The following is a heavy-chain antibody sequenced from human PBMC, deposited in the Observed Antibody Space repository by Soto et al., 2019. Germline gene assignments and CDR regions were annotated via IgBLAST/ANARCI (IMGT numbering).Heavy chain of an antibody. CDR1: GFTFSSFA. J-gene: IGHJ4*02. V-gene: IGHV3-23*01. Sequence: PWCSLRLSCAASGFTFSSFALSWFRQSPGKGLEWVSAISGSGDGTDYADSVKGRFTISRDNSKNTLYLQMNSLRAEDTAVYYCAGPGYSSQDYWGQGALVTVSS. CDR3: AGPGYSSQDY. CDR2: ISGSGDGT. D-gene: IGHD5-18*01.